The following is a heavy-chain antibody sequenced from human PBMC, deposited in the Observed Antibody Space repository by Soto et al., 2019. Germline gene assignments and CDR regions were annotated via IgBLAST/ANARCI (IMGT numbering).Heavy chain of an antibody. CDR3: AKARSGQLGDEIDY. Sequence: GGSLRLSCAVSGFTFSSYGMHWVRQAPGKGLEWVAVISHDGSYKYDADSVRGRFTISRHNSENTLYLQMNSLRVEDTAVYYCAKARSGQLGDEIDYWGQGTLVTVSS. D-gene: IGHD2-15*01. J-gene: IGHJ4*02. V-gene: IGHV3-30*18. CDR2: ISHDGSYK. CDR1: GFTFSSYG.